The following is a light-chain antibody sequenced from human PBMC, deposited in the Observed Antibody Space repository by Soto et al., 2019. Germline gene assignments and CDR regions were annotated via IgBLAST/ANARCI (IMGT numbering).Light chain of an antibody. Sequence: VVLPQSPATLSLSPGASAPLSCRTSLSVSVYLDWYQQKPGQAPRLLISDASNRATGIPARFSGSGSGTDFTLTISSLEPEDFAVYYCHQRQYWPPITFGQGTRLEIK. CDR3: HQRQYWPPIT. CDR2: DAS. CDR1: LSVSVY. V-gene: IGKV3-11*01. J-gene: IGKJ5*01.